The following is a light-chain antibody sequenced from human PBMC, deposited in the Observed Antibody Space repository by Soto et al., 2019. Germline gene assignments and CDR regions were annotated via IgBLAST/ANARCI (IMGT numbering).Light chain of an antibody. V-gene: IGLV1-44*01. CDR1: SSNVGSNT. J-gene: IGLJ3*02. Sequence: QPVLTQPPSASGTPGQRVTISCSGSSSNVGSNTVSWYQQLPGTAPKVLIYSDDQRPSGVPDRFSGSRSGSSASLAISGLQSGDEAGYYCASWEDSLNGWVIGGGTKLTVL. CDR3: ASWEDSLNGWV. CDR2: SDD.